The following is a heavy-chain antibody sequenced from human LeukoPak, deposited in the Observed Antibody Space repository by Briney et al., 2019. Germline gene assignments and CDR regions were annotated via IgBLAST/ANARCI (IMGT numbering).Heavy chain of an antibody. V-gene: IGHV4-59*12. CDR3: ARYSGYYLSYFDY. J-gene: IGHJ4*02. D-gene: IGHD3-22*01. CDR1: GGSISSYY. CDR2: IYYSGST. Sequence: SETLSLTCTVSGGSISSYYWSWIRQPPGKGLEWIGYIYYSGSTNYNPSLKSRVTISVDTSKNQFSLKLSSVTAADTAVYYCARYSGYYLSYFDYWGQGTLVTVSS.